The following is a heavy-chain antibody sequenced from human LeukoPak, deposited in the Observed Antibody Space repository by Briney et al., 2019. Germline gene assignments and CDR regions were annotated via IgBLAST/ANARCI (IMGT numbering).Heavy chain of an antibody. CDR3: ARVGHIAAAGTYDY. D-gene: IGHD6-13*01. Sequence: SEILSLTCTVSGGAISSYYWSWIRQSPGKGLEWIANIFYSGSPNSNPSLRSRVTISFDTSKNQFSLKLSSVTAADAAVYFCARVGHIAAAGTYDYWGQGTLVTVSS. J-gene: IGHJ4*02. CDR1: GGAISSYY. V-gene: IGHV4-59*08. CDR2: IFYSGSP.